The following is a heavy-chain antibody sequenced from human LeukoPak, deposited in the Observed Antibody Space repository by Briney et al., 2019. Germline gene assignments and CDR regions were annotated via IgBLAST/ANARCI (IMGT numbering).Heavy chain of an antibody. CDR2: ISYDGSNK. CDR1: GFTFSSYG. D-gene: IGHD2-15*01. J-gene: IGHJ4*02. V-gene: IGHV3-30*18. CDR3: AKGTSGYYSGGSCSYYFDY. Sequence: GRSLRLSCAASGFTFSSYGMHWVRQAPGKGLEWVAVISYDGSNKYYADSVKGRFTISRDNSKNTLYLQMNSLRAEDTAVYYCAKGTSGYYSGGSCSYYFDYWGQGTLVTVSS.